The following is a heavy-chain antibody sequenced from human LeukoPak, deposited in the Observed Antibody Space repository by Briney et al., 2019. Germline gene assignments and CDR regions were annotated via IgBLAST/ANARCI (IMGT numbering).Heavy chain of an antibody. CDR2: ISSMLISK. V-gene: IGHV3-11*01. Sequence: GGAVTLSCPASRLILRDYYMSCLRPAPGKGLAWVSNISSMLISKYFAGSVKGRSTISRDNAKNSLYLQMNSLRAEDTAVYYCARSQPIVYGSGTDYWGQGALVTVSS. J-gene: IGHJ4*02. CDR1: RLILRDYY. D-gene: IGHD3-10*01. CDR3: ARSQPIVYGSGTDY.